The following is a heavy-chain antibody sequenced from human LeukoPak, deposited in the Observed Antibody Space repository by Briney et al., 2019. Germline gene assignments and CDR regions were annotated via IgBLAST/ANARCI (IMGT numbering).Heavy chain of an antibody. D-gene: IGHD4-17*01. CDR3: AKAGRSTTVTNWDYYYGMDV. V-gene: IGHV3-30*18. CDR2: ISYDGSNK. Sequence: PGGSLRLSCAASGFTFSSYGMHWVRQAPGKGLEWVAVISYDGSNKYYADSVKGRFTISRDNSKNTLYLQMNSLRAEDTAVYYCAKAGRSTTVTNWDYYYGMDVWGQGTTVTVSS. CDR1: GFTFSSYG. J-gene: IGHJ6*02.